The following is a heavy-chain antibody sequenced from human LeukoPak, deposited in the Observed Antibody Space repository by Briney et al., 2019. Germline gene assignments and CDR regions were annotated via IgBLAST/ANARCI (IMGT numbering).Heavy chain of an antibody. Sequence: ASVKVSCKASGYTFTSYGISWVRQAPGQGLEWMGGIIPIFGTANYAQKFQGRVTITADKSTSTAYMELSSLRSEDTAVYYCAGSGLERGYYYYYYMDVWGKGTTVTVSS. V-gene: IGHV1-69*06. CDR1: GYTFTSYG. J-gene: IGHJ6*03. CDR3: AGSGLERGYYYYYYMDV. CDR2: IIPIFGTA. D-gene: IGHD3-10*01.